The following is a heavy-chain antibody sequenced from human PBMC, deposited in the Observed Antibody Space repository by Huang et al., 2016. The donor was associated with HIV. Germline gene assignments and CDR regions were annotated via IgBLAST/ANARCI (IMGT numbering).Heavy chain of an antibody. D-gene: IGHD5-18*01. CDR3: ARGVGNSNRGFDI. Sequence: QVQLVQSGAEMKKSGSSVKVSCKGSGGTVSSVSFTWVRQAPGHGLEWMGGIIPLHDTTALAQKFRGRVTLTADESTNTAFMELSGLTSQDTAVYYCARGVGNSNRGFDIWGQGTLVTVS. CDR1: GGTVSSVS. CDR2: IIPLHDTT. J-gene: IGHJ4*02. V-gene: IGHV1-69*13.